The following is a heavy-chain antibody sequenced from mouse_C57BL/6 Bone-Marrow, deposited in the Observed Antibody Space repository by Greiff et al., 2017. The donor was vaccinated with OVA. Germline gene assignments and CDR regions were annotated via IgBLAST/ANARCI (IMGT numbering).Heavy chain of an antibody. V-gene: IGHV8-8*01. CDR3: ARGYYSNSSWFAY. D-gene: IGHD2-5*01. J-gene: IGHJ3*01. CDR2: IWWDDDK. CDR1: GFSLSTFGMG. Sequence: QVQLKESGPGILQPSQTLSLTCSFSGFSLSTFGMGVGWIRQPSGKGLEWLAHIWWDDDKYYTTALKSRLTISKDTSKNQVFLKIANVDTADTATYYCARGYYSNSSWFAYWGQGTLVTVSA.